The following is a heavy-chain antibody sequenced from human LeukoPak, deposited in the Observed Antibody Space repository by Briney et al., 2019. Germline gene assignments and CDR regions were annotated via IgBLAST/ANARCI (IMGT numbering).Heavy chain of an antibody. D-gene: IGHD3-16*01. Sequence: GGSLRLSCAASGFTFSSYAMSWVRQAPGKGLEWVSAISGSGGSTYYADSVKGRFTISRDNSKNTLYLQMNSLRAEDTAVYYCAKRDVTYYDYVWGTALDYWGQGTLVTVSS. CDR2: ISGSGGST. CDR3: AKRDVTYYDYVWGTALDY. V-gene: IGHV3-23*01. J-gene: IGHJ4*02. CDR1: GFTFSSYA.